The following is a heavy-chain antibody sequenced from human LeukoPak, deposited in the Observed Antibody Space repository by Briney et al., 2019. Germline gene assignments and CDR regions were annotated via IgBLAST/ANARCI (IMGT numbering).Heavy chain of an antibody. CDR1: GYTFGGYY. J-gene: IGHJ1*01. CDR2: INPNSGGT. CDR3: ARGYPLSTTAAGTYFQH. D-gene: IGHD6-13*01. Sequence: PGASVKVSCKASGYTFGGYYMHWVRQAPGQGLEWMGWINPNSGGTNYAQKFQGRVTMTRDTSISTAYMELSRLRSDDTAVYYCARGYPLSTTAAGTYFQHWGQGTLVTVSS. V-gene: IGHV1-2*02.